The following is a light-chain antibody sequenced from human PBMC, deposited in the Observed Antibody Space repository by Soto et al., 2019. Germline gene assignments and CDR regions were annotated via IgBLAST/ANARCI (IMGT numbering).Light chain of an antibody. CDR2: GAS. Sequence: EIELPQSPATLSVSPGERATLSCRASQSVGTNLAWYQQKPGQAPRLLIYGASTRATGIPARFSGSGSGTEFTLTISSLQSEDFAVYYCQQYNNWPPNTFGGGTKVDIK. CDR1: QSVGTN. V-gene: IGKV3-15*01. J-gene: IGKJ4*01. CDR3: QQYNNWPPNT.